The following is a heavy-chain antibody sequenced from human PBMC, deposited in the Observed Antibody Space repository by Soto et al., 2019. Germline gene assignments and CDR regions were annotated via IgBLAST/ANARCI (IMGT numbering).Heavy chain of an antibody. Sequence: ASVKVSCKASGYTFTSYAMHWVRQAPGQRLEWMGWINAGNGNTKYSQKFQGRVTITRDTSASTAYMELSSLRSEDTAVYYCARDLVTMVRGVIIMGYWGQGTLVTVSS. J-gene: IGHJ4*02. CDR2: INAGNGNT. D-gene: IGHD3-10*01. CDR1: GYTFTSYA. V-gene: IGHV1-3*01. CDR3: ARDLVTMVRGVIIMGY.